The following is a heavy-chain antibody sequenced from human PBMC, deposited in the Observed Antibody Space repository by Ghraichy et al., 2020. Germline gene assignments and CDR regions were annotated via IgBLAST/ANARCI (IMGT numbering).Heavy chain of an antibody. CDR1: GGSISSYY. CDR3: ARYYYDSSGYFRNYYYYGMDV. V-gene: IGHV4-59*01. J-gene: IGHJ6*02. Sequence: SETLSLTCTVSGGSISSYYWSWIRQPPGKGLEWIGYIYYSGSTNYNPSLKSRVTISVDTSKNQFSLKLSSVTAADTAVYYCARYYYDSSGYFRNYYYYGMDVWGQGTTVTVSS. CDR2: IYYSGST. D-gene: IGHD3-22*01.